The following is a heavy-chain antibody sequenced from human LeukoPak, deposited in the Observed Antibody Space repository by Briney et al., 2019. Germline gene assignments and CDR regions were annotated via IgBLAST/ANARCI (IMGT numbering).Heavy chain of an antibody. D-gene: IGHD6-19*01. CDR1: GFTFSSYA. CDR2: ISGSGGST. CDR3: AKGGFTAGWSYFDY. J-gene: IGHJ4*02. Sequence: GGSLRLSCAASGFTFSSYAMSWVRQAPGKGLEWVSAISGSGGSTYYADSVKGRFTISRDNSKNTLYLQMSSLRADDTALYYCAKGGFTAGWSYFDYWGQGTLVTVSS. V-gene: IGHV3-23*01.